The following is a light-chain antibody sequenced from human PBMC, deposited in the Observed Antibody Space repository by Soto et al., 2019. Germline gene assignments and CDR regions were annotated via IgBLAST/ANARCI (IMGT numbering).Light chain of an antibody. CDR3: QQYQKWPLT. V-gene: IGKV3-15*01. CDR2: GAS. CDR1: QSVSSN. J-gene: IGKJ4*01. Sequence: EIVMTQSPATLSVSPGERATLSCRASQSVSSNLAWYQHKPGQAPRLLIYGASIRATGVPARFSGSGSGTEFTLTISSLQSEDFAVYYCQQYQKWPLTVGGGTKAEIK.